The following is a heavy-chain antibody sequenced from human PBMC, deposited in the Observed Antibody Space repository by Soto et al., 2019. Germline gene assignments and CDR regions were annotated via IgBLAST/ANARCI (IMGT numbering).Heavy chain of an antibody. V-gene: IGHV3-48*03. CDR3: ASPWGSFDY. Sequence: GGSLRLSCAASGFTFSNYEMNWVRQAPGKGLEWISYISYSGETIYYSDSVKGRFTISRDNAKNSLYLQMNSLRAEDTAVYYCASPWGSFDYWGQGTLVTVSS. J-gene: IGHJ4*02. D-gene: IGHD7-27*01. CDR2: ISYSGETI. CDR1: GFTFSNYE.